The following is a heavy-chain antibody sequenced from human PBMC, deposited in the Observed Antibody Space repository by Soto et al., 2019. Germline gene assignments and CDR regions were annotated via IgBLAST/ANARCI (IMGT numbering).Heavy chain of an antibody. Sequence: ASVKVSCKPSGYTFTSYAVTWVRPAPGQGLEWMGWIDPYNGDTTYAQNLQGRVTMTTDTSTSTAYMELRSLSSDDTAVYYCARGLVREAITHFDYWGQGTLVTVSS. J-gene: IGHJ4*02. CDR3: ARGLVREAITHFDY. CDR1: GYTFTSYA. CDR2: IDPYNGDT. D-gene: IGHD3-10*01. V-gene: IGHV1-18*01.